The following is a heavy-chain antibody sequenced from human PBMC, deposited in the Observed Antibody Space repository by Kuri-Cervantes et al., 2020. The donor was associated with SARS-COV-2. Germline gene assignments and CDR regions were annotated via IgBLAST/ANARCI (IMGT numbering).Heavy chain of an antibody. CDR2: ISNDGSTE. J-gene: IGHJ6*02. CDR1: GFTVSSHV. CDR3: ERDPHGMDV. Sequence: GGSLRLSCAASGFTVSSHVMHWVRQAPGKGLEWVTVISNDGSTEHYADSVKGRFTISRDKAKNTLYLQMNSLRPEDTSVYYCERDPHGMDVWGQGTMVTVSS. V-gene: IGHV3-30*04.